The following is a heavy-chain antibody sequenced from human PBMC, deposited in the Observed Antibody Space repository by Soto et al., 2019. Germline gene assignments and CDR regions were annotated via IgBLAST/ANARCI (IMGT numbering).Heavy chain of an antibody. V-gene: IGHV3-21*01. CDR2: ISSSSSYI. CDR1: GFTFSSYS. J-gene: IGHJ4*02. D-gene: IGHD6-19*01. Sequence: GGSLRLSCAASGFTFSSYSMNWVRQAPGKGLEWVSSISSSSSYIYYADSVKGRFTISRDNAKNSLYLQMNSLRAEDTAVYYCAAYSSGWSGRGDYWGQGTLVTVSS. CDR3: AAYSSGWSGRGDY.